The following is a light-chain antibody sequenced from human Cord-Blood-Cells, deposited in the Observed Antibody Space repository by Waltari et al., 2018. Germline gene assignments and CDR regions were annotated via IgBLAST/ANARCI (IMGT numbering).Light chain of an antibody. CDR1: KGIRND. J-gene: IGKJ3*01. Sequence: ATPMTQSPSSLSASVGARVHITCRASKGIRNDLGWYQQKPGKAPKLLIYAASSLQSGVPSRFSGSGSGTDFTLTISSLQPEDFATYYCLQDYNYPFTFGPGTKVDIK. CDR2: AAS. CDR3: LQDYNYPFT. V-gene: IGKV1-6*01.